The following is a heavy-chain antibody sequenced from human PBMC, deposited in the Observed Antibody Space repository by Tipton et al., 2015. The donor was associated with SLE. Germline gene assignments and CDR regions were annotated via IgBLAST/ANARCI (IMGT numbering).Heavy chain of an antibody. CDR1: GDSISDYY. V-gene: IGHV4-59*12. CDR3: ARVQAYEGFDP. D-gene: IGHD3-16*01. CDR2: LYYSGNT. Sequence: LRLSCTVSGDSISDYYWSWIRQPPGKGLEWIGNLYYSGNTNYKSSLKNRVTISVDKSKSQFSLKLSSVTAADTAVYYCARVQAYEGFDPWGQGTLVTVSS. J-gene: IGHJ5*02.